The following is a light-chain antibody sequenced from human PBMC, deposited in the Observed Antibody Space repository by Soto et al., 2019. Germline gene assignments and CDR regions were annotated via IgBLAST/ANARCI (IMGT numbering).Light chain of an antibody. V-gene: IGKV1-5*03. CDR2: KAS. Sequence: DIQMTQSPSTLSASVGDRVTITCRASQSIGNWLAWYQQKLGKAPKLLIYKASNLETGVPSRFSGSGSGTEFTLTISCLQPDDFSIYYCQQYEDYPRTFGKGTKVEIK. J-gene: IGKJ1*01. CDR3: QQYEDYPRT. CDR1: QSIGNW.